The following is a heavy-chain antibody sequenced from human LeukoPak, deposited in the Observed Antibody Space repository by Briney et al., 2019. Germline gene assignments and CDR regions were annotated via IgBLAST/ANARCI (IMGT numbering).Heavy chain of an antibody. Sequence: SVKVSCKASGGTFSSYAISWVRQAPGQGLEWMGGIIPIFGTANYAQKFQGRVTITADKSTSTAYMELNSLRSEDTAVYYCASPQYYYDSSGYYPFDYWGQGTLVTVSS. CDR3: ASPQYYYDSSGYYPFDY. CDR1: GGTFSSYA. J-gene: IGHJ4*02. CDR2: IIPIFGTA. V-gene: IGHV1-69*06. D-gene: IGHD3-22*01.